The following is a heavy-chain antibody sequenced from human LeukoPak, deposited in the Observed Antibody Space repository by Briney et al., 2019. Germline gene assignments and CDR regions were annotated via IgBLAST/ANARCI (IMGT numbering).Heavy chain of an antibody. Sequence: GGSLRLSCSASGFTFSYYAMHWVRQPPGKGLEYVSGVSSDGGSTYSADSVKGRFTISRNNSKNTLYLQMSGLRGEDTAVYYCVRASSSTVTTKRKFDDWGQGTLVTVSS. CDR1: GFTFSYYA. CDR3: VRASSSTVTTKRKFDD. CDR2: VSSDGGST. D-gene: IGHD4-17*01. V-gene: IGHV3-64D*06. J-gene: IGHJ4*02.